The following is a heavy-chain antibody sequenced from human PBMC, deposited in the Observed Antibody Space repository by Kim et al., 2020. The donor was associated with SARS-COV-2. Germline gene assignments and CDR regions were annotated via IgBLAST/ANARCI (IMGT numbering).Heavy chain of an antibody. Sequence: SETLSLTCAVYGGSFSGYSWRWIRQSPGKGLEWIGEINHSGSPNHNPSLKSRVTISRDTSKNQLSLSLSSVTAADTAVYYCARVVVLLDLLRPNEAYYY. CDR1: GGSFSGYS. J-gene: IGHJ6*01. D-gene: IGHD2-21*01. V-gene: IGHV4-34*01. CDR3: ARVVVLLDLLRPNEAYYY. CDR2: INHSGSP.